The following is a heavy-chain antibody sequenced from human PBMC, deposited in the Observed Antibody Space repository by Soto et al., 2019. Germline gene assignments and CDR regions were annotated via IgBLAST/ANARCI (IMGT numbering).Heavy chain of an antibody. D-gene: IGHD1-1*01. J-gene: IGHJ4*02. CDR3: ARGPTEMYNWNDDGYFDY. V-gene: IGHV3-30-3*01. CDR2: ISYDGSNK. CDR1: GFTFSSYA. Sequence: QVQLVESGGGVVQPGRSLRLSCAASGFTFSSYAMHWVRQAPGKGLEWVAVISYDGSNKYYADSVKGRFTISRDNSKNTLYRQMNSLRAEDTAVYYCARGPTEMYNWNDDGYFDYWGQGTLVTVSS.